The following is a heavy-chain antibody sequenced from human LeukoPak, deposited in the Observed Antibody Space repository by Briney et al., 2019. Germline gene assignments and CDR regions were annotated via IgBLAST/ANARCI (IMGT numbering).Heavy chain of an antibody. CDR1: RYTPSVLL. CDR2: FDPEDGET. V-gene: IGHV1-24*01. CDR3: ARSPNNAWHDFDY. J-gene: IGHJ4*02. Sequence: VRDSREVSRYTPSVLLMHTVRAAPGKGGEWWGGFDPEDGETIYAQTFQGRVTMTEDTSTDTAYMELSSLRSEDTAVYYCARSPNNAWHDFDYWGQGILVTVSS. D-gene: IGHD1-26*01.